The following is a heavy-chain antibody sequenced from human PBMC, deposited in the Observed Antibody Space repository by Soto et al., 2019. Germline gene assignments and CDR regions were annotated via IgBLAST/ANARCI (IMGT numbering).Heavy chain of an antibody. CDR1: GYTFTGYY. CDR2: INPNSGGT. J-gene: IGHJ6*02. CDR3: ARKSRAHLNRGMDV. Sequence: ASVKVSCKASGYTFTGYYMHWVRQAPGQGLEWMGWINPNSGGTNYAQKFQGWVTMTRDTSISTAYMELSRLRSDDTAVYYCARKSRAHLNRGMDVWGQGTTVTVSS. V-gene: IGHV1-2*04.